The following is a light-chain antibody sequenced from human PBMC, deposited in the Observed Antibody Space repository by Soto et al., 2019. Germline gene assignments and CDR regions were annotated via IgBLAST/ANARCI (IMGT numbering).Light chain of an antibody. CDR2: YAS. V-gene: IGKV1-5*01. Sequence: DIQMTQSPSTLSASVGDRVTITCRASQSISNRLAWYQQKPGKAPKVLIYYASSLESGVPSRFSGSGSGTEFIITSGILQHDDFASYCCQHYGGMWTFGEGTKVEMK. CDR1: QSISNR. J-gene: IGKJ1*01. CDR3: QHYGGMWT.